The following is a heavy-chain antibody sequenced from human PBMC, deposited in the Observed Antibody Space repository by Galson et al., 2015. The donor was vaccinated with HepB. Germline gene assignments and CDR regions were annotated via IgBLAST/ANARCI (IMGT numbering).Heavy chain of an antibody. J-gene: IGHJ1*01. V-gene: IGHV3-23*01. Sequence: SLRLSCAASGFTFSSYAMSWVRQAPGKGLEWVSAISGSGGSTYYADSVKGRFTISRDNSKNTLYLQMNSLRAEDTAVYYRAKGSIAAAGTRSYFQHWGQGTLVTVSS. CDR3: AKGSIAAAGTRSYFQH. CDR2: ISGSGGST. D-gene: IGHD6-13*01. CDR1: GFTFSSYA.